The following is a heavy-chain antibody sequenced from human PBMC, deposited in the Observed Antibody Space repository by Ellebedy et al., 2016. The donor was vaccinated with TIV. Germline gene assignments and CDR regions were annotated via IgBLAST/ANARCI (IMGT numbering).Heavy chain of an antibody. Sequence: SETLSLXXTVSGGSVSSGSYYWSWIRQPPGKGLEWIGYIYYSGSTNYNPSLKSRVTISVDTSKNQFSLKLSSVTAADTAVYYCARIVVVPAAIPYYYYYMDVWGKGTTVTVSS. CDR2: IYYSGST. CDR1: GGSVSSGSYY. CDR3: ARIVVVPAAIPYYYYYMDV. J-gene: IGHJ6*03. D-gene: IGHD2-2*02. V-gene: IGHV4-61*01.